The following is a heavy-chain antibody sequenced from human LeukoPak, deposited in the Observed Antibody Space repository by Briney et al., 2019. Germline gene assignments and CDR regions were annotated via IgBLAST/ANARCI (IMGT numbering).Heavy chain of an antibody. Sequence: GRSLRLSCAASGFTFSSYAMHWVRQAPGKGLEWVAVISYDGSNKYYAGSVKGRFTISRDNSKNTLYLQMNSLRAEDTAVYYCARWLQSWGVFDYWGQGTLVTVSS. CDR3: ARWLQSWGVFDY. D-gene: IGHD5-24*01. CDR1: GFTFSSYA. J-gene: IGHJ4*02. CDR2: ISYDGSNK. V-gene: IGHV3-30*04.